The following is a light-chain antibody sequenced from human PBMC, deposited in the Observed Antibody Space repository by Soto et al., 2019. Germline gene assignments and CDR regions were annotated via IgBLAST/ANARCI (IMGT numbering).Light chain of an antibody. V-gene: IGKV3-15*01. J-gene: IGKJ5*01. CDR3: QQYNNCPLT. Sequence: EIVMTQSPATLSVSPGERATISCRASQSVSSNLAWYQQKPGQAPRLLIYGASTWATGIPARFSGSGSGTAFTLTISSLQSEDFAIYYCQQYNNCPLTFGQGTRLEIK. CDR1: QSVSSN. CDR2: GAS.